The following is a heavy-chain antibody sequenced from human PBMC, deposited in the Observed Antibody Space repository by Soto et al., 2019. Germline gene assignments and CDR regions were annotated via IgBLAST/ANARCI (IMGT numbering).Heavy chain of an antibody. D-gene: IGHD1-26*01. Sequence: GGSLRLSCAASGFTFSSYGMHWVRQAPGKGLEWVAVIWYDGSNKYYADSVKGRFTISRDNSKNTLYLQMNSLRAEDTAVYYCAGGRHPNSGSYFGGQYYYYYYGMDVWGQGTTVTVSS. CDR2: IWYDGSNK. J-gene: IGHJ6*02. CDR3: AGGRHPNSGSYFGGQYYYYYYGMDV. CDR1: GFTFSSYG. V-gene: IGHV3-33*01.